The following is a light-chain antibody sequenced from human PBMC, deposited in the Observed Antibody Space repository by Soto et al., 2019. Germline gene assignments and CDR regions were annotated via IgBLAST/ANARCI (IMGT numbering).Light chain of an antibody. Sequence: QSALTQPRSVSGSPGQSVTISCTGTSSDVGGYNSVSWYQHHPGKAPKLMIYDVTKRPSGVPDRFSGSKSGNTASLTISGLQTEDEGNYYCCSYAGSYTWVFGGGTKVTVL. J-gene: IGLJ3*02. CDR3: CSYAGSYTWV. V-gene: IGLV2-11*01. CDR1: SSDVGGYNS. CDR2: DVT.